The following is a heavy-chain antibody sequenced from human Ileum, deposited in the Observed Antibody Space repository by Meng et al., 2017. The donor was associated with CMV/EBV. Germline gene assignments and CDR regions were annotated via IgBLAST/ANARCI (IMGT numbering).Heavy chain of an antibody. Sequence: ASGFTFSSYAMHWVRQAPGKGLEWVAVISHDGSNKYYADSVKGRFTIARDNSKNTLYLQMNSLRPEDTAVYYCARPYSSSYYYFDYWGQGTLVTVSS. CDR3: ARPYSSSYYYFDY. J-gene: IGHJ4*02. V-gene: IGHV3-30-3*01. CDR1: GFTFSSYA. CDR2: ISHDGSNK. D-gene: IGHD6-13*01.